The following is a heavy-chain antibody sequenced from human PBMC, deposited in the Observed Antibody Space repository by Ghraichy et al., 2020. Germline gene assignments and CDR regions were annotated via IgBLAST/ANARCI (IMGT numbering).Heavy chain of an antibody. D-gene: IGHD3-22*01. CDR2: IWSDGSNK. J-gene: IGHJ4*02. CDR3: AREPNYYDSGGYYFTPPDY. CDR1: GFAFSNYG. V-gene: IGHV3-33*01. Sequence: GGSLRLSCAASGFAFSNYGMHWVRQAPGKGLEWVAVIWSDGSNKYYADSVKGRFTISRDNSKNTLYLQMNSLRAEDTAVYYCAREPNYYDSGGYYFTPPDYWGQGTLVTVSS.